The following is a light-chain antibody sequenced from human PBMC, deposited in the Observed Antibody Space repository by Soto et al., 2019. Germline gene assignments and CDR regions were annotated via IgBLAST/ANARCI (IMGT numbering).Light chain of an antibody. CDR1: QGISSY. V-gene: IGKV1-9*01. CDR3: QQLNSYPLT. CDR2: AAS. Sequence: DIQLTQSPSFLSASVGDRVTITCRASQGISSYLAWYQQKPGKAPKLLIYAASTLQSGVPSRFSGSVSGTEVTLTISSLQPEDCATYYCQQLNSYPLTFGGGTKVEIK. J-gene: IGKJ4*01.